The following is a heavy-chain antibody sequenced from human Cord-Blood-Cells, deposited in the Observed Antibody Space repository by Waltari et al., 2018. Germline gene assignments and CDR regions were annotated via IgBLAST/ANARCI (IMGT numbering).Heavy chain of an antibody. CDR2: INTNTGNP. D-gene: IGHD1-20*01. CDR3: ARESANWSGGFDP. CDR1: GYPFTSYA. J-gene: IGHJ5*02. V-gene: IGHV7-4-1*01. Sequence: QVQLVQAGSELKKPGASVQVSCTASGYPFTSYAMNWVRQAPGQGLEWMGWINTNTGNPTDTRGFTGRFVFSMDTSFSTAYLQICSVKAVYTSVYYCARESANWSGGFDPWGQGTLVTVSS.